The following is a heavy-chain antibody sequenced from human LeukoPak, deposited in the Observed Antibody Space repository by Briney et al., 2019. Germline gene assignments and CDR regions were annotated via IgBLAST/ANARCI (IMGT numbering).Heavy chain of an antibody. D-gene: IGHD6-19*01. Sequence: GGSLRLSCAASGFTFSNAWMSWVRQAPGKGLEWVVRIKSKTDGGTTDYAAPVKGRFTISRDDSKNTLYLQMNSLKTEDTAVYYCTAEETVATPFDYWGQGTLVTVSS. CDR2: IKSKTDGGTT. CDR3: TAEETVATPFDY. J-gene: IGHJ4*02. CDR1: GFTFSNAW. V-gene: IGHV3-15*01.